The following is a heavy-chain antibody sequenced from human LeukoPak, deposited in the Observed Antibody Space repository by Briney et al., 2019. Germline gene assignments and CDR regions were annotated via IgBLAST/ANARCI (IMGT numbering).Heavy chain of an antibody. CDR1: GGSFSGYY. D-gene: IGHD2-2*01. V-gene: IGHV4-34*01. CDR2: INHSGST. J-gene: IGHJ5*02. CDR3: ARGGWDIVVVPAAKGWFDP. Sequence: SETLSLTCAVYGGSFSGYYWSWILQPQGKGLEWIGEINHSGSTNYNPSLKSRVTISVDTSKNQFSLKLSSVTAADTAVYYCARGGWDIVVVPAAKGWFDPWGQGTLVTVSS.